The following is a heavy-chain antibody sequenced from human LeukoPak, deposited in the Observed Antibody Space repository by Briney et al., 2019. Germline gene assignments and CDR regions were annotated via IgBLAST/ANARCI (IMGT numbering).Heavy chain of an antibody. J-gene: IGHJ4*01. CDR3: ARDAQRGFDYSNSLQY. CDR1: GFIFSHYG. V-gene: IGHV3-33*01. CDR2: IWSDGSNR. D-gene: IGHD4-11*01. Sequence: GGSLRLSCAASGFIFSHYGMHWVRQAPGKGLEWVAVIWSDGSNRFYAGSVKGRFTIPRDNSQNPMFLEMNRLRAEDTAMYYCARDAQRGFDYSNSLQYWGQGILVTVSS.